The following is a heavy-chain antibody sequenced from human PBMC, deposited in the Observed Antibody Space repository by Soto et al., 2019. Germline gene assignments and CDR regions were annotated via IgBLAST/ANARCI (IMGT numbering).Heavy chain of an antibody. CDR2: INPNSGGT. CDR1: GYTFTGYY. Sequence: ASVKVSCKASGYTFTGYYMHWVRQAPGQGLEWMGWINPNSGGTNYAQKFQGWVTMTRDTSISTAYMELSRLRSDDTAVYYCARGASRRGYYYGMDVWGQGTTVTSP. J-gene: IGHJ6*02. CDR3: ARGASRRGYYYGMDV. D-gene: IGHD1-26*01. V-gene: IGHV1-2*04.